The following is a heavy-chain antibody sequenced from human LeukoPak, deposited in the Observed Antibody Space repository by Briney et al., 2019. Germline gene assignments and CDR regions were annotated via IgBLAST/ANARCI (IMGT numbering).Heavy chain of an antibody. CDR2: IIPIFGTA. CDR3: ASGYYDFWSGSY. J-gene: IGHJ4*02. D-gene: IGHD3-3*01. CDR1: GGTFSSYA. Sequence: SVKVSCKASGGTFSSYAISWVRQAPGQGLEWMGRIIPIFGTANYAQKFQGRVTITMDESTSTAYMELSSLRSEDTAVYYCASGYYDFWSGSYWGQGTLVTVSS. V-gene: IGHV1-69*05.